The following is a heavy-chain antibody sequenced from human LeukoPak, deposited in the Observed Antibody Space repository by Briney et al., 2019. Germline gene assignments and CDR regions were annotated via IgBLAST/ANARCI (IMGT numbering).Heavy chain of an antibody. CDR3: ARLSYYYDST. CDR2: IHSSGST. J-gene: IGHJ5*02. CDR1: GVSISSGSYY. Sequence: SETLSLTCTVSGVSISSGSYYWSWIRQPAGQGLEWIGRIHSSGSTNQNPSLKSRVTISIDTSKNQVFLKLSSVTAADTAVYYCARLSYYYDSTWGQGTLVTVSS. D-gene: IGHD3-22*01. V-gene: IGHV4-61*02.